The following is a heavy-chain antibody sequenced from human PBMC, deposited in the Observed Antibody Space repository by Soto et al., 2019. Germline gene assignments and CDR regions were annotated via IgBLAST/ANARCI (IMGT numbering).Heavy chain of an antibody. D-gene: IGHD6-25*01. CDR2: IYYSGST. CDR1: GRSISSYY. J-gene: IGHJ4*02. CDR3: PTGSSGRDY. Sequence: PSDTLSLSCTVPGRSISSYYWSWIRQPPGKGLEWIGYIYYSGSTNYNPSLKSRVTISVDTSKNQFSLKLSSVTAADTAVYYCPTGSSGRDYWGQGTLVTVS. V-gene: IGHV4-59*07.